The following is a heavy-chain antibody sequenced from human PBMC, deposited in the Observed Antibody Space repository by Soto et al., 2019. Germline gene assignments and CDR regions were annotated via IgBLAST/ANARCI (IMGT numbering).Heavy chain of an antibody. Sequence: QVLLEQSGAEVRRPGASVKISCQASGYPFSNYHMHWVRQAPGQGLEGMGMIDSDNGRTKFAKSLQGRVNITRDTSTNSVYMQLRALKSEHTAIYFCTRMSRSFDYWGQGSHVTVSS. V-gene: IGHV1-46*03. J-gene: IGHJ4*02. CDR1: GYPFSNYH. CDR3: TRMSRSFDY. CDR2: IDSDNGRT.